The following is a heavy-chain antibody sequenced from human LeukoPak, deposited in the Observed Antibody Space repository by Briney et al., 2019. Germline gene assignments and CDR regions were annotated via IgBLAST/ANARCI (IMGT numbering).Heavy chain of an antibody. J-gene: IGHJ4*02. CDR1: GLTFSIYE. CDR2: IYYSGST. V-gene: IGHV4-31*02. CDR3: ARVGADLTGTPFDY. D-gene: IGHD1/OR15-1a*01. Sequence: LRLSCAASGLTFSIYEMNWVRQHPGKGLEWIGYIYYSGSTYYNPSLKSRVTISVDTSKNQFSLKLSSVTAADTAVYYCARVGADLTGTPFDYWGQGTLVTVSS.